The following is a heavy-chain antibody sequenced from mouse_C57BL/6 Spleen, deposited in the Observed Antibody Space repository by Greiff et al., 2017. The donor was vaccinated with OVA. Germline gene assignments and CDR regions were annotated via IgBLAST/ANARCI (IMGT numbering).Heavy chain of an antibody. CDR3: AREGNYYGRKEGFAY. CDR2: ISYDGSN. J-gene: IGHJ3*01. Sequence: EVQLVESGPGLVKPSQSLSLTCSVTGYSITSGYYWNWIRQFPGNKLEWMGYISYDGSNNYNPSLKNRISITRDTSKNQFFLKLNSVTTEDTATYYCAREGNYYGRKEGFAYWGQGTLVTVSA. V-gene: IGHV3-6*01. D-gene: IGHD1-1*01. CDR1: GYSITSGYY.